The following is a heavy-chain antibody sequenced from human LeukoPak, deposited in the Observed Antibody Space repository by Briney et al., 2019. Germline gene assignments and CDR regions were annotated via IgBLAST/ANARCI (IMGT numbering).Heavy chain of an antibody. J-gene: IGHJ6*02. CDR2: IWYDGSNK. V-gene: IGHV3-30*02. CDR3: AKDSRYSSSFLGYYYYGMDV. CDR1: GFTFSSYG. Sequence: HAGGSLRLSCAASGFTFSSYGMHWVRQAPGKGLEWVALIWYDGSNKYYTDSVKGRLTISRDNSKNTLYLQMNSLRAEDTAVYYCAKDSRYSSSFLGYYYYGMDVWGQGTTVTVSS. D-gene: IGHD6-13*01.